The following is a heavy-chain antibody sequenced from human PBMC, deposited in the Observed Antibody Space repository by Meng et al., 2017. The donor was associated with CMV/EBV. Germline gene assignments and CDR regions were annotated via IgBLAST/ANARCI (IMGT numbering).Heavy chain of an antibody. Sequence: GGSLRLSCTASGFTIGDGAMSWVRQAPGKGLEWVGFIRSKAYGGTTEYAASVKGRFTISRDDSKSIAYLQMNSLKTEDTAVYYCTRDLPSLRYCSGGSCYSYDYWGQGTLVTVSS. V-gene: IGHV3-49*04. D-gene: IGHD2-15*01. CDR2: IRSKAYGGTT. J-gene: IGHJ4*02. CDR1: GFTIGDGA. CDR3: TRDLPSLRYCSGGSCYSYDY.